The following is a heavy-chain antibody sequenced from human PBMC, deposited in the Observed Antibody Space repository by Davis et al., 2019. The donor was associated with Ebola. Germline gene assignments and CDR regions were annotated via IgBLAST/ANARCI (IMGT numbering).Heavy chain of an antibody. Sequence: PGGSLRLSCAASGFTFSSYGMHWVRQAPGKGLEWVALIWYDGSNKYYAGSVKGRFTISRDNSKNTLYLQMNSLRAEDTAVYYCARVGGNSVGGWFDPWGQGTLVTVSS. CDR1: GFTFSSYG. CDR2: IWYDGSNK. CDR3: ARVGGNSVGGWFDP. V-gene: IGHV3-33*01. D-gene: IGHD4-23*01. J-gene: IGHJ5*02.